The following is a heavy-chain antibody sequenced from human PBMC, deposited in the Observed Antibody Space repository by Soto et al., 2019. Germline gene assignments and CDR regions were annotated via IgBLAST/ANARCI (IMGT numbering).Heavy chain of an antibody. V-gene: IGHV1-2*02. Sequence: APVKVSCKASGYDFIDHYIHWLRQAPGQGLEWMGWINRNGGGAKYAQKFQGRITMTGDTSITTVYMSLSGLISDETALSYCSRDLNTYFGPGSRHHFFDYWGKGTQVTGSS. CDR1: GYDFIDHY. CDR2: INRNGGGA. D-gene: IGHD3-10*01. J-gene: IGHJ4*02. CDR3: SRDLNTYFGPGSRHHFFDY.